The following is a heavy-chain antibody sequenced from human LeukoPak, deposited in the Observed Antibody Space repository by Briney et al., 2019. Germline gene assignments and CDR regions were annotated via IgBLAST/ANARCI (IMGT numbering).Heavy chain of an antibody. J-gene: IGHJ4*02. CDR3: ARDDRIAAAGRYFDY. D-gene: IGHD6-13*01. CDR2: INPNSGGT. V-gene: IGHV1-2*02. CDR1: GYTFTGYY. Sequence: ASVKVSCKASGYTFTGYYIHWVRQAPGQGLEWMGWINPNSGGTNYAQKFQGRVSVTRDTSISTVYMELSRLRSDDTAVYYCARDDRIAAAGRYFDYWGQGTLVTVSS.